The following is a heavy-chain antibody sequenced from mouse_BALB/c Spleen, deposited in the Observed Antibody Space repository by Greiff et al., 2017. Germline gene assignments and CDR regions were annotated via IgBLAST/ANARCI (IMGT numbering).Heavy chain of an antibody. CDR3: TRGETARATSFAY. CDR2: ISSGGSYT. J-gene: IGHJ3*01. V-gene: IGHV5-6-4*01. CDR1: GFTFSSYT. D-gene: IGHD3-2*01. Sequence: EVNVVESGGGLVKPGGSLKLSCAASGFTFSSYTMSWVRQTPEKRLEWVATISSGGSYTYYPDSVKGRFTISRDNAKNTLYLQMSSLKSEDTAMYYCTRGETARATSFAYWGQGTLVTVSA.